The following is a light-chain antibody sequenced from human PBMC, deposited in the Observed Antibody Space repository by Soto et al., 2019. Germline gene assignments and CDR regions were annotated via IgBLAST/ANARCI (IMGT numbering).Light chain of an antibody. CDR2: GAS. J-gene: IGKJ1*01. CDR1: QSVISNF. CDR3: QQYGNSPT. V-gene: IGKV3-20*01. Sequence: EIVLTQSPGTLSLSPGERAALSCRASQSVISNFLAWYQQRPGQAPRVLIYGASSRAPGIPDRFSGGGSGTDFTLTISRLEPEDSAVYFCQQYGNSPTFGQGTKVHIK.